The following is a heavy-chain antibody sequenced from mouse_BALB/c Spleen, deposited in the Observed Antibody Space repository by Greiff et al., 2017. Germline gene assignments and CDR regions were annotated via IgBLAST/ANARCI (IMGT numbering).Heavy chain of an antibody. Sequence: EVKVEESGTVLARPGASVKMSCKASGYSFTSYWMHWVKQRPGQGLEWIGAIYTGNSDTSYNQKFKGKAKLTAGTSASTAYMELSSLKNEDSAVYYCNRQPAMDYWGQGTSVTVSS. CDR3: NRQPAMDY. CDR2: IYTGNSDT. V-gene: IGHV1-5*01. J-gene: IGHJ4*01. CDR1: GYSFTSYW. D-gene: IGHD6-1*01.